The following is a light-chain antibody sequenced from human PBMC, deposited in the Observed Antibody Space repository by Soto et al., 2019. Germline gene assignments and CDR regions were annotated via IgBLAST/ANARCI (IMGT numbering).Light chain of an antibody. V-gene: IGKV1-39*01. CDR2: VAS. CDR3: QQYNSYPWT. Sequence: DIQMTQSPSSLSASVGDRVTITGRASQSISTYLNWYQQKPGKAPKLLILVASTLPSGVPSRFSGSGSGTEFTLTISSLQPDDLATYYCQQYNSYPWTFGQGSK. J-gene: IGKJ1*01. CDR1: QSISTY.